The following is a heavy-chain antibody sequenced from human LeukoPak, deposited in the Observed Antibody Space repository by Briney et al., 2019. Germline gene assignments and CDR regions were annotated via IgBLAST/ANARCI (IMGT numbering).Heavy chain of an antibody. Sequence: SVKVSCKTSGGTFTSYAITWVRQAPGQGLEWMGKIISISGTTNYAQKFQGRVTITADESTSTAYMELSSLRSEDTAVYYCARDRAPVVPAAIRYYYYYMDVWGKGTTVTVSS. V-gene: IGHV1-69*13. J-gene: IGHJ6*03. CDR2: IISISGTT. D-gene: IGHD2-2*02. CDR1: GGTFTSYA. CDR3: ARDRAPVVPAAIRYYYYYMDV.